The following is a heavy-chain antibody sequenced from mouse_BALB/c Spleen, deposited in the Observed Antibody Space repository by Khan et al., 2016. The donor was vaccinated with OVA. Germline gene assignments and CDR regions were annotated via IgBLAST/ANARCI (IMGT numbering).Heavy chain of an antibody. CDR2: ILPGSNNT. V-gene: IGHV1-9*01. CDR3: ARYTMIPAFSD. J-gene: IGHJ3*01. CDR1: GYTFSNYW. D-gene: IGHD2-4*01. Sequence: QVQLQQSGAELMKPGASMRISCKATGYTFSNYWIEWVNQRPGHGLEWIGEILPGSNNTNYNEKFKGKATFTADTSSNTAYMQLSSLTSEDSAVYYCARYTMIPAFSDWGQGTLVTVSA.